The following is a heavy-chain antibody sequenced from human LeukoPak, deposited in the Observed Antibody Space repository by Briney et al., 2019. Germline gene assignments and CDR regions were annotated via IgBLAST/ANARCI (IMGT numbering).Heavy chain of an antibody. CDR1: GGSISSYY. Sequence: SETLSLTCTVSGGSISSYYWSWIRQPPGKGLEWIGYIYYSGSTNYNPSLKSRVTISVDTSKNQFSLNLSSVTAADTAMYYCARTGGFDRIWGQGTRVTVSS. D-gene: IGHD5-12*01. CDR2: IYYSGST. CDR3: ARTGGFDRI. V-gene: IGHV4-59*08. J-gene: IGHJ4*02.